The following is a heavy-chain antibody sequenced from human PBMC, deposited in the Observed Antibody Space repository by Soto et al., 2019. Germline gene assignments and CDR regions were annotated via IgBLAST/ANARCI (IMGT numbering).Heavy chain of an antibody. CDR1: GFTFGSYA. CDR3: AKSDTALSYGFDP. D-gene: IGHD5-18*01. Sequence: EVQLLESGGGLVQPGGSLRLSCAASGFTFGSYAMIWVRQAPGKGLGWVSTISSSGDSTYYAYSVKGRFTVSRDNSMNTLYMQMNSLRAEDTAVYYCAKSDTALSYGFDPWGQGTLVTVSS. V-gene: IGHV3-23*01. CDR2: ISSSGDST. J-gene: IGHJ5*02.